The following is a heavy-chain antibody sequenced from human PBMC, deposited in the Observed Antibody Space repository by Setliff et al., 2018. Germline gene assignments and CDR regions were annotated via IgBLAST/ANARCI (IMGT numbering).Heavy chain of an antibody. Sequence: GGSLRLSCAASGFTSNIYWMHWVRQVPGKGLVWISRTSRDESTTNYADFAKGRFTISRDNAKNAVYLQMNSLRPEDTAVYYCARDRQGDGNYYMDVWGKGTTVTVSS. V-gene: IGHV3-74*01. CDR1: GFTSNIYW. J-gene: IGHJ6*03. CDR2: TSRDESTT. CDR3: ARDRQGDGNYYMDV. D-gene: IGHD3-16*01.